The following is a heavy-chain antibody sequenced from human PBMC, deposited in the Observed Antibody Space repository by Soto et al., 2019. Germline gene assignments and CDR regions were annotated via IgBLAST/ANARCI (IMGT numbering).Heavy chain of an antibody. J-gene: IGHJ6*01. CDR1: GYTFTSYA. CDR2: INAGNGNT. V-gene: IGHV1-3*01. D-gene: IGHD2-2*01. Sequence: ASVKVSCKASGYTFTSYAMHWVRQAPGQRLEWMGWINAGNGNTKYSQKFQGRVTITRDTSASTAYMELSSLRSEDTAVYYCARGPLGPNQMLGYHSYGMEVWGQGTTVIVSS. CDR3: ARGPLGPNQMLGYHSYGMEV.